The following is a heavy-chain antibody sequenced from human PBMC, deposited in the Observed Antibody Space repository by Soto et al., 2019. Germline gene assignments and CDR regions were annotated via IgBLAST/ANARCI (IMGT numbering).Heavy chain of an antibody. V-gene: IGHV3-30-3*01. CDR1: GFTFSSYA. Sequence: QVQLVESWGGVVQPGRSLRLSCAASGFTFSSYAMHGVRQAPGKGLEWVAVISYDGSNKYYADSVKGRFTISRDNSKNTLYLQMNSLRAEDTAVYYCARVGGSLDYWGQGTLVTVSS. CDR2: ISYDGSNK. CDR3: ARVGGSLDY. J-gene: IGHJ4*02.